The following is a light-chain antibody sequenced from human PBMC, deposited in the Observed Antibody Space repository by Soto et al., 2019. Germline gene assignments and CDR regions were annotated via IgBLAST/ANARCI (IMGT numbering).Light chain of an antibody. J-gene: IGKJ5*01. V-gene: IGKV1-33*01. CDR3: QQYESLPLT. Sequence: DIQVTQSRSSLSASVGDRVTLTCRASQDINKNLIWYQQKPGKAPKLLIYDASDLETGVPSRFSGSGSGTGFTFTISSLQPEDFATYYCQQYESLPLTFGQGTRLEI. CDR2: DAS. CDR1: QDINKN.